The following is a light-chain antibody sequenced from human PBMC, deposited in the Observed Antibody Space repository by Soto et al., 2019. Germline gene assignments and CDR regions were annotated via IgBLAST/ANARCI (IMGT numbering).Light chain of an antibody. Sequence: DIQMTQSPSSLSASVGDRVAITCRASHNINTYLIWYQQRPGKAPRLLIYAASSVQGGVPSRFSGSGSGTDFTLTISSLQPEDFATYYCQLSDSSLTFGQGTRLEIE. CDR1: HNINTY. V-gene: IGKV1-39*01. J-gene: IGKJ5*01. CDR2: AAS. CDR3: QLSDSSLT.